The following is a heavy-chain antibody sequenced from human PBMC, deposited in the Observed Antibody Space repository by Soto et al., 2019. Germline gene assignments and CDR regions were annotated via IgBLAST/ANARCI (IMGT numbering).Heavy chain of an antibody. CDR2: IIPIFATT. CDR1: GGTFSSYT. Sequence: QAQLVQSGAEVKKPGSSVKVSCKASGGTFSSYTFSWVRQAPGQGLEWTGGIIPIFATTNNAQKFQGSVTITADESTSSAYIVLGSLRSEDTAVYYCATDTGQVMATISREYYFDCWGQGTLVTVFS. D-gene: IGHD5-12*01. J-gene: IGHJ4*02. CDR3: ATDTGQVMATISREYYFDC. V-gene: IGHV1-69*01.